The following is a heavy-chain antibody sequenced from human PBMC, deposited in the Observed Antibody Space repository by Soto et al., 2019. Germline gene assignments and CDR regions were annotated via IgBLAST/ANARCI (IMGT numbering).Heavy chain of an antibody. CDR1: GGSVSSRSYY. CDR2: VYYSGST. Sequence: SETLSLTCTVSGGSVSSRSYYWGWESQPPGKGLEWIGSVYYSGSTYYNPSLESRVTISVDKSKNQFSLKLMSLSAADTAVYYCGRLEGLATISYYFDYWGQGALVTVSS. CDR3: GRLEGLATISYYFDY. J-gene: IGHJ4*02. V-gene: IGHV4-39*01. D-gene: IGHD3-9*01.